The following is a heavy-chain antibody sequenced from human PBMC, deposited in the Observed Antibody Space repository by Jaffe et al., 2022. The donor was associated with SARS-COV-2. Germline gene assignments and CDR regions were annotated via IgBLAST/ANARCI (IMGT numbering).Heavy chain of an antibody. J-gene: IGHJ3*02. CDR2: TYYRSKWYN. D-gene: IGHD6-13*01. CDR3: ARVPEPGIAAAGTDPIWAFDI. CDR1: GDSVSSNSAA. Sequence: QVQLQQSGPGLVKPSQTLSLTCAISGDSVSSNSAAWNWIRQSPSRGLEWLGRTYYRSKWYNDYAVSVKSRITINPDTSKNQFSLQLNSVTPEDTAVYYCARVPEPGIAAAGTDPIWAFDIWGQGTMVTVSS. V-gene: IGHV6-1*01.